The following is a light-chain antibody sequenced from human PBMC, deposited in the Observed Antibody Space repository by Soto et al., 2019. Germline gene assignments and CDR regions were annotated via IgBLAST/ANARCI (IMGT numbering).Light chain of an antibody. CDR1: QSVSSY. V-gene: IGKV3-11*01. CDR2: DAS. Sequence: IVLTQSPATLSLSPGERATLSCRASQSVSSYLAWYQQKPGQAPRLLIYDASNRATGIPARFSGSGSGTDFTLTISSLEPEDFAVYYCQQRSNWFFGQGTRLEIK. CDR3: QQRSNWF. J-gene: IGKJ5*01.